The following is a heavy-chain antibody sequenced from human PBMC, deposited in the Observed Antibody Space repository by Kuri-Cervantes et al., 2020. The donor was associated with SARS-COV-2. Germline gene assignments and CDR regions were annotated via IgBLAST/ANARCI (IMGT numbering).Heavy chain of an antibody. CDR3: ARDGGLHEGYSYGYIDY. CDR1: GFTVNSNF. Sequence: LRLSCAASGFTVNSNFMIWVRQAPGKGLEWIGYIYYSGSTYYNPSLKSRVTISVDTSKNQFSLKLSSVTAADTAVYYCARDGGLHEGYSYGYIDYWGQGTLVTVSS. CDR2: IYYSGST. V-gene: IGHV4-30-4*08. D-gene: IGHD5-18*01. J-gene: IGHJ4*02.